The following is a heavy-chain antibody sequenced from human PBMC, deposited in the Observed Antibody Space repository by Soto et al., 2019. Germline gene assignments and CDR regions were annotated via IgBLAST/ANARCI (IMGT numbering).Heavy chain of an antibody. J-gene: IGHJ4*02. CDR2: IKQDGSEN. V-gene: IGHV3-7*01. D-gene: IGHD3-3*01. CDR1: GFTFSSYW. CDR3: ASIQSEWLLNY. Sequence: PGGPLRPPCAASGFTFSSYWMSWVRQPPGKGREWVANIKQDGSENNYVHSVKGRFTISRDNAKNSLYLQMNSLRAEDTAVYYCASIQSEWLLNYWGQGTLVTVS.